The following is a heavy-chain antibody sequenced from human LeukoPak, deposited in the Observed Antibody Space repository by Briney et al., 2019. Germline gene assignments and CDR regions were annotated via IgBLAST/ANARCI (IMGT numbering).Heavy chain of an antibody. V-gene: IGHV5-51*01. CDR1: GYSFTSYW. J-gene: IGHJ5*02. Sequence: GESLKISCKGSGYSFTSYWIGWVRQMPGKGLGWMGIIYPGDSDTRYSPSFQGQVTISPAKSISTAYLQWSSLKASDTAMYYCARLDVGGIASSGLNWFDPWGQGTLVTVSS. D-gene: IGHD6-13*01. CDR3: ARLDVGGIASSGLNWFDP. CDR2: IYPGDSDT.